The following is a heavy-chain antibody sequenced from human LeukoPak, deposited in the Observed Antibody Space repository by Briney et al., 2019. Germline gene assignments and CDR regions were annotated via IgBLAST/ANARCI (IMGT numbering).Heavy chain of an antibody. CDR3: ARKGTSGWVGFEI. CDR2: ITTHNGNT. CDR1: GYTFTSYG. Sequence: GASVKVSCKASGYTFTSYGISWVRQAPGQGLELMGWITTHNGNTRYAQKVQGRVTMTTDTSTSIAYMELRSLTSDDTAVYYCARKGTSGWVGFEIWGQGTMVTVSS. D-gene: IGHD6-19*01. J-gene: IGHJ3*02. V-gene: IGHV1-18*01.